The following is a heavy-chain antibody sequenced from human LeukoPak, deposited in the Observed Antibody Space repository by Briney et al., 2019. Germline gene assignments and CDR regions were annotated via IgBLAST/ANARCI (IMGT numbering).Heavy chain of an antibody. CDR2: FDPEDGET. Sequence: ASVKVSCKVSGYTLTELSMHWVRQAPGKGLEWMGGFDPEDGETIYAQKFQGRVTMTGDTATDTAYMELSSLRSEDTAVYHCTKRGYGSGSYYGRADTFDIWGHGTMVTVSS. CDR1: GYTLTELS. D-gene: IGHD3-10*01. V-gene: IGHV1-24*01. J-gene: IGHJ3*02. CDR3: TKRGYGSGSYYGRADTFDI.